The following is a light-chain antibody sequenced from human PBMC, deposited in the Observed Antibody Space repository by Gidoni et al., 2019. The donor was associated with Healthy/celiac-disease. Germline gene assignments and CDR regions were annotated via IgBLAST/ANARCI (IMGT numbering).Light chain of an antibody. Sequence: DIQMTQSTSTLSASVGDRVTITCRASQSISSWLAWYQHKPGNAPKLLIYDASSLESGVPSRFSGSGSGTEFTLTISSLQPDDFATYYCQQYNSYSWTFGQGTKVEIK. J-gene: IGKJ1*01. V-gene: IGKV1-5*01. CDR3: QQYNSYSWT. CDR1: QSISSW. CDR2: DAS.